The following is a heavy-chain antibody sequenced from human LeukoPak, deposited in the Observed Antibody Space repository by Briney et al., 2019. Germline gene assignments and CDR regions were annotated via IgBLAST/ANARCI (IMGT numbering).Heavy chain of an antibody. J-gene: IGHJ3*02. Sequence: ASVKVSCKASAYSFSTYDINWVRRATGQGLEWMGWMNPDSGNTGYAQKFQGRVTITRNTSISTAYMELSSLKSDDTAVYYCARRLGLRWDLQAFDIWGQGTMVTVSS. CDR2: MNPDSGNT. V-gene: IGHV1-8*03. CDR1: AYSFSTYD. D-gene: IGHD4-23*01. CDR3: ARRLGLRWDLQAFDI.